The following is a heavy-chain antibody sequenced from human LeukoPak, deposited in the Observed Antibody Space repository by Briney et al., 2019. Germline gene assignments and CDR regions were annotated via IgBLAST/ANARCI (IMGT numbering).Heavy chain of an antibody. Sequence: SGGSLRLSCAASGFTFSSYSMNWVRQAPGKGLEWVSSISSSSSYIYYADSVKGRFTISRDNAKNSLYLQMNSLRAEDTAVYYCARDVYCSGGSCPPGDAFDIWGQGTMVTVSS. CDR3: ARDVYCSGGSCPPGDAFDI. V-gene: IGHV3-21*01. CDR1: GFTFSSYS. CDR2: ISSSSSYI. D-gene: IGHD2-15*01. J-gene: IGHJ3*02.